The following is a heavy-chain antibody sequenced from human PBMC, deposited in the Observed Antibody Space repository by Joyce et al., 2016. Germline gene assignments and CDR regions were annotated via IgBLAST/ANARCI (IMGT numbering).Heavy chain of an antibody. D-gene: IGHD5-24*01. V-gene: IGHV5-51*01. J-gene: IGHJ4*02. CDR1: GYNFTSHW. Sequence: DVQLVQSGPEVKRPGESLKISCKVSGYNFTSHWIGWVRQMPDKGLQLMGIIYPVDSDTRYRPPFQGHVTISADKSINTAYLQWTSLKASDTAMYFCARLEMSADYWGQGTLVTISS. CDR2: IYPVDSDT. CDR3: ARLEMSADY.